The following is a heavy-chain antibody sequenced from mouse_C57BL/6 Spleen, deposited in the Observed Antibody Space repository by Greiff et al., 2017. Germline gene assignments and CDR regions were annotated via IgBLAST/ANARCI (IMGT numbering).Heavy chain of an antibody. V-gene: IGHV1-15*01. Sequence: QVQLKQSGAELVRPGASVTLSCKASGYTFTDYEMHWVKQTPVHGLEWIGAIDPETGGTAYNQKFKGKAILTADKSSSTAYMELRSLTSEDSAVYYCTRSEGYPYYAMDYWGQGTSVTVSS. J-gene: IGHJ4*01. CDR2: IDPETGGT. CDR3: TRSEGYPYYAMDY. CDR1: GYTFTDYE. D-gene: IGHD2-2*01.